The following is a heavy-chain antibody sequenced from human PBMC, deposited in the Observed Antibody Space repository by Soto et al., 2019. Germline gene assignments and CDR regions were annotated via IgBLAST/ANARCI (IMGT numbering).Heavy chain of an antibody. CDR2: ISLRHHST. J-gene: IGHJ4*02. Sequence: ASVKVSCKTSGYTFVDYFIHWVRQAPGQGLEWMGIISLRHHSTSYAQKFQDRLSVTRDPSSTTIYMELSSLRSEDTAVYSCARDLYSCGDECSYCRDYWGQGTPFTVCS. V-gene: IGHV1-46*01. CDR1: GYTFVDYF. D-gene: IGHD2-21*01. CDR3: ARDLYSCGDECSYCRDY.